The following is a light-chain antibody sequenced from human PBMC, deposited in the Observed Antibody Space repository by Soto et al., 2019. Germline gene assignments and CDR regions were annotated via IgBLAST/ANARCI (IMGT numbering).Light chain of an antibody. CDR2: GAS. CDR1: QSVGGD. CDR3: QQYNNWPLT. Sequence: EVVMTQSPATLSLSPGERATLSCRASQSVGGDLAWYQQKPGQAPRLLIYGASTRATDIPARFSGSGSATEFTLTISSLQSEDFAVYYCQQYNNWPLTFGGGTKVVIK. V-gene: IGKV3-15*01. J-gene: IGKJ4*01.